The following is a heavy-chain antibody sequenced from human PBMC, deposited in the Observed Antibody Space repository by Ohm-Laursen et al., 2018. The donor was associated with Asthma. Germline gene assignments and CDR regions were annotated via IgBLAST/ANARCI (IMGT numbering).Heavy chain of an antibody. D-gene: IGHD6-13*01. V-gene: IGHV3-30*18. Sequence: SLRLSCAASGFTFSNYGFHWVRQAPGKGLEWVAVISFDGSNKYYADSVKGRFTISRDNSKNTLYLQMNSLRAEDTAIYYCAKDVLGFVAAAQDWGQGTLVTVSS. J-gene: IGHJ4*02. CDR2: ISFDGSNK. CDR3: AKDVLGFVAAAQD. CDR1: GFTFSNYG.